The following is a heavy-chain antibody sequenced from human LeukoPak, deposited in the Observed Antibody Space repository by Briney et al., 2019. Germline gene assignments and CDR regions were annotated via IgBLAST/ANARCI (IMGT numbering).Heavy chain of an antibody. CDR2: IFTSGIT. CDR1: GVSISIYH. J-gene: IGHJ6*03. D-gene: IGHD3-10*01. V-gene: IGHV4-4*07. Sequence: SETLSLTCTVSGVSISIYHWNWIWQPAGKGLEWVGRIFTSGITNYNPSLKSRVTMSVDTCKNQFSLKLRSVPAADTAVYYCARESSGTYYNPLGYMDVWGKGTTVTVSS. CDR3: ARESSGTYYNPLGYMDV.